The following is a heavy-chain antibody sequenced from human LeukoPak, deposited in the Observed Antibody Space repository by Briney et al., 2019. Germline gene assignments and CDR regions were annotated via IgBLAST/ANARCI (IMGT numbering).Heavy chain of an antibody. D-gene: IGHD3-9*01. V-gene: IGHV4-38-2*02. CDR3: ARRTTYFGWRPSESPSCFDY. CDR2: IYHSGNT. J-gene: IGHJ4*02. CDR1: GYSISSGYH. Sequence: SETLSLTCSVSGYSISSGYHWGWIRQPPGKGLEWIGSIYHSGNTYYNPSLKNRVTISIDTSKNQFSLKLNSVTAADTAIYYCARRTTYFGWRPSESPSCFDYWGQGTLATVSS.